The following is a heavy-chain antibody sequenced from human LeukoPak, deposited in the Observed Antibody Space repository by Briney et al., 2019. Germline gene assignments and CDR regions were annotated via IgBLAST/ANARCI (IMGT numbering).Heavy chain of an antibody. CDR2: IKQDGSEI. Sequence: GGSLRLSCATSGFTFSSYWMSWVRQAPGKGLEWVANIKQDGSEIYYVDSVKGRFTISRDNAKNSLYLQMNSLRVEDTAVYYCTREGDSYYFDYWGQGTLVTVSS. D-gene: IGHD5-24*01. V-gene: IGHV3-7*01. J-gene: IGHJ4*02. CDR1: GFTFSSYW. CDR3: TREGDSYYFDY.